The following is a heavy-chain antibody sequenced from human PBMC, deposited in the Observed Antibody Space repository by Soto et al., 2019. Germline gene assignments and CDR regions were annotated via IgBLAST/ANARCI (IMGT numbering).Heavy chain of an antibody. D-gene: IGHD4-17*01. CDR2: IYYSGST. CDR1: GGSISSYY. Sequence: SETMSLTCTVSGGSISSYYWSWIRQPPGKGLEWIGYIYYSGSTNYNPSLKSRVTISVDTSKNQLSLKLSSVTAADTAVYYCARRYGYYFDYWGQGTLVTVSS. J-gene: IGHJ4*02. CDR3: ARRYGYYFDY. V-gene: IGHV4-59*08.